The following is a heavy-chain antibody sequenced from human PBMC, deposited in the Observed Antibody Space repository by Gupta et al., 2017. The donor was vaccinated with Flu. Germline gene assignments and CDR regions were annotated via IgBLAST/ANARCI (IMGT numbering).Heavy chain of an antibody. D-gene: IGHD1-26*01. CDR1: GVSVGSTSYY. V-gene: IGHV4-39*01. Sequence: SGVSVGSTSYYWVWIRQSPGTGLEWIRHVYCSVRTYYNPSLGSRVTISIDTSKNQFSLNLPSVTAADTVVYFCARREPWGDPSIAFGGQGTLVTVSS. CDR3: ARREPWGDPSIAF. CDR2: VYCSVRT. J-gene: IGHJ1*01.